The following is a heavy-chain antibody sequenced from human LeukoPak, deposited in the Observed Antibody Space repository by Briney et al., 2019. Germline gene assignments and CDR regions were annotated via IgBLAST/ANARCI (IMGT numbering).Heavy chain of an antibody. D-gene: IGHD7-27*01. Sequence: GGSLRLSCAASGSTFSNYSMNWVRQAPGKGLEWVSHITASGTAMFYADSVKGRFTISRDNAKNSLYLEMNSLRAEDTAMYYCAKGHWGLDYWGQGILVTVSS. CDR2: ITASGTAM. CDR3: AKGHWGLDY. CDR1: GSTFSNYS. J-gene: IGHJ4*02. V-gene: IGHV3-48*01.